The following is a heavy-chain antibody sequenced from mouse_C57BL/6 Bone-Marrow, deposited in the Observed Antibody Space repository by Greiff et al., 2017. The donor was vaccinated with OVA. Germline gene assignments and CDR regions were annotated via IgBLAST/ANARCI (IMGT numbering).Heavy chain of an antibody. Sequence: QVQLKQPGAELVMPGASVKLSCNAPLYTFTIYLMHWVKQRPGQGLEWIGEIDPSDSYTNYNQKFKGKSTLTVDKSSSTAYMQLSSLTSEDSAVYYCARGGYYYFDYWGQGTTLTVSS. J-gene: IGHJ2*01. CDR1: LYTFTIYL. CDR2: IDPSDSYT. CDR3: ARGGYYYFDY. V-gene: IGHV1-69*01. D-gene: IGHD2-3*01.